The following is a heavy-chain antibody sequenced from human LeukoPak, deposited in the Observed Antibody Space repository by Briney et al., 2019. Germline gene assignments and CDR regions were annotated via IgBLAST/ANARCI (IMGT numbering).Heavy chain of an antibody. D-gene: IGHD2-2*01. CDR2: IYPSDSDT. CDR1: EYIFTNYG. CDR3: ARRRYCSSSNCPPPWFDP. Sequence: GESLKISCKSSEYIFTNYGIGWVRQLPGKGLEWMGIIYPSDSDTRYSPSFQGQVTISADKSISTAYLQWSSLKASDTAMYYCARRRYCSSSNCPPPWFDPWGQGTLVTVSS. V-gene: IGHV5-51*01. J-gene: IGHJ5*02.